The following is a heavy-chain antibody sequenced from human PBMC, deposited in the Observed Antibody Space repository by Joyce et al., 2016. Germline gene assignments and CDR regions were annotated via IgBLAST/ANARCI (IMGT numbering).Heavy chain of an antibody. CDR2: IKGDGGEK. CDR1: GFSFSAYW. V-gene: IGHV3-7*03. CDR3: AKENGAQGLYYYYYGMDV. D-gene: IGHD6-19*01. J-gene: IGHJ6*02. Sequence: AASGFSFSAYWMTWARQAPGKGLDWVANIKGDGGEKYYADSVKGRFTISRDNAKNSLYLQMNSLRAEDTAFYYCAKENGAQGLYYYYYGMDVWGQGTTVTVS.